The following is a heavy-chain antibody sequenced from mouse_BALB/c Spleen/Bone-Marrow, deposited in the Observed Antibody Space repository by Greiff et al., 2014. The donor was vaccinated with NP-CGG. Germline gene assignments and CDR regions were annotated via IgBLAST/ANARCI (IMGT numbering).Heavy chain of an antibody. Sequence: EVQGVESGTVLARPGASVKMSCKASGYSFTSYWMHWVKQRPGQGLEWIGAIYPGNSDTTYNQKFKGKAKLTAVTSASTAYMELSSLTNEDSAVYYCTFLVKEDFAYWGQGTLVTVSA. D-gene: IGHD2-10*02. V-gene: IGHV1-5*01. CDR1: GYSFTSYW. CDR2: IYPGNSDT. CDR3: TFLVKEDFAY. J-gene: IGHJ3*01.